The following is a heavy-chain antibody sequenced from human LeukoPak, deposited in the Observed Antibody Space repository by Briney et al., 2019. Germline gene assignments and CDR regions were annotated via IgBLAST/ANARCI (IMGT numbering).Heavy chain of an antibody. CDR3: AREYCSGGSCYPSGGICDP. J-gene: IGHJ5*02. D-gene: IGHD2-15*01. V-gene: IGHV1-69*04. CDR1: GGTFSSYA. Sequence: ASVKVSCKASGGTFSSYAISWVRQAPGQGLEWMGRIIPIFGIANYAQKFQGRVTITADKSTSTAYMELSSLRSEDTAVYYCAREYCSGGSCYPSGGICDPWGQGTLVTVSS. CDR2: IIPIFGIA.